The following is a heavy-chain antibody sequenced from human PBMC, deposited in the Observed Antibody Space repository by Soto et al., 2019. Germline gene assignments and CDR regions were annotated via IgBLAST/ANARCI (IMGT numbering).Heavy chain of an antibody. V-gene: IGHV4-34*01. J-gene: IGHJ4*02. CDR1: GGSLSDYY. CDR3: ARGKTYCSGGSCYEQFDY. Sequence: SETLSLTCAVYGGSLSDYYWSWIRQPPGEGLEWIGKINHSGSTNYNPSLKSRVTISVDTSKNQFSLKLSSVTAADTAVYYCARGKTYCSGGSCYEQFDYWGQGALVTVSS. CDR2: INHSGST. D-gene: IGHD2-15*01.